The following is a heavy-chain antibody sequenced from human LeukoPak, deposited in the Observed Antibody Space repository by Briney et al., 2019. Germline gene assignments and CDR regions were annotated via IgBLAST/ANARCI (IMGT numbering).Heavy chain of an antibody. CDR3: ARVRGVIESGPGRY. CDR2: ISYDGSNK. V-gene: IGHV3-30*04. J-gene: IGHJ4*02. CDR1: EFTFNNYA. Sequence: GTSLRLSCVVAEFTFNNYAMHWVRQAPGKGLEWVAVISYDGSNKYYADSVKGRFTISRDNSENTLYLQMNSLRAEDTAVYYCARVRGVIESGPGRYWGQGTLVTVSS. D-gene: IGHD3-10*01.